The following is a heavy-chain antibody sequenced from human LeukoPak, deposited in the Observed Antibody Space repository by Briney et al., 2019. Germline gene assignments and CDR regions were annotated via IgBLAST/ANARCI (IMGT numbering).Heavy chain of an antibody. J-gene: IGHJ4*02. CDR3: ARQTYDSSGYTDGGIDY. CDR2: INHSGST. D-gene: IGHD3-22*01. Sequence: SETLSLTCTVSGGSISSYYWSWIRQPPGKGLEWIGEINHSGSTNYNPSLKSRVTISVDTSKNQFSLKLSSVTAADTAVYYCARQTYDSSGYTDGGIDYWGQGTLVTVSS. CDR1: GGSISSYY. V-gene: IGHV4-34*01.